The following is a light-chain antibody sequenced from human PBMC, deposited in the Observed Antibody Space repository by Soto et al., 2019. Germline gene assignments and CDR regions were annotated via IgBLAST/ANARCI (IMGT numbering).Light chain of an antibody. J-gene: IGLJ3*02. CDR1: SSDVGGYNY. V-gene: IGLV2-8*01. Sequence: QSALTQPPSASGSPGQSVTISCTGTSSDVGGYNYVSWYQQHPGKAPKLMFYEVSKRPSGVPDRFSGSKSGNTASPTVSGLQAEDEADYYCSSYAGTNAWVFGGGTKLTVL. CDR3: SSYAGTNAWV. CDR2: EVS.